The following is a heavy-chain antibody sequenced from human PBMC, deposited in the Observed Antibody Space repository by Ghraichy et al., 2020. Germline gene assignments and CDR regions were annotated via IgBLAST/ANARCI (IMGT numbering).Heavy chain of an antibody. J-gene: IGHJ6*02. V-gene: IGHV4-30-4*01. CDR2: IYYSGST. CDR3: ARDWVAATLDYYYYGMDV. D-gene: IGHD2-15*01. Sequence: SLNISCTVSGGSISSGDYYWSWIRQPPGKGLEWIGYIYYSGSTYYNPSLKSRVTISVDTSKNQFSLKLSSVTAADTAVYYCARDWVAATLDYYYYGMDVWGQGTTVTVSS. CDR1: GGSISSGDYY.